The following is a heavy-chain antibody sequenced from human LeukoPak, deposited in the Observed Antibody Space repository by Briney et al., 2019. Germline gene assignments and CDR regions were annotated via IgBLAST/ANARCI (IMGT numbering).Heavy chain of an antibody. J-gene: IGHJ5*02. D-gene: IGHD2-2*01. CDR1: SYTFTSYG. Sequence: GASVKVSCKASSYTFTSYGITWVRQAPGQGLEWMGWISAYNGNTNCAQKLQGRVTMTTDTSTSTAYMELSSLRSDDTAIYYCAREFVVVSDSRPNSYNWFDPWGQGTLVTVSS. CDR3: AREFVVVSDSRPNSYNWFDP. CDR2: ISAYNGNT. V-gene: IGHV1-18*01.